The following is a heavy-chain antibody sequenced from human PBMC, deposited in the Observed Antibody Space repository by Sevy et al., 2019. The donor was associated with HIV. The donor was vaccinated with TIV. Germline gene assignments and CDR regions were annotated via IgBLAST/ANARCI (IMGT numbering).Heavy chain of an antibody. D-gene: IGHD2-15*01. Sequence: GGSLRLSCEASAINIRDYWMNWVRQGPGKGLEWVANINPDGSKIYYADSVKGRFTISRDYAKNSVFLQMTSLRAEDTAVYYCVRAIQLAASYWGQGMLVTVSS. V-gene: IGHV3-7*02. CDR2: INPDGSKI. CDR3: VRAIQLAASY. CDR1: AINIRDYW. J-gene: IGHJ4*02.